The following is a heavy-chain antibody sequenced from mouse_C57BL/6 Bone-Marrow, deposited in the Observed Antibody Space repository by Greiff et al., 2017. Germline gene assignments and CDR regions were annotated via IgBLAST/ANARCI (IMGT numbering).Heavy chain of an antibody. CDR1: GYSFTDYN. CDR3: ARLPYCYGSSYWDFDF. V-gene: IGHV1-39*01. Sequence: VQLQQSGPELVKPGASVKISCKASGYSFTDYNMNWVKQSTGKSLEWIGVINPNYGTTSYNQKFKGKATLTVDPSSSPAYMQLNSLTSEDSAVYYCARLPYCYGSSYWDFDFWGTGTTVTVSS. CDR2: INPNYGTT. D-gene: IGHD1-1*01. J-gene: IGHJ1*03.